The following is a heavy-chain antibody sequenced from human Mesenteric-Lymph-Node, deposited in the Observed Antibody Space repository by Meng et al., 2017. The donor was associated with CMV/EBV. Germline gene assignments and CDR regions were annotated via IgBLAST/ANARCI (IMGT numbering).Heavy chain of an antibody. CDR3: AKDLGNIVAVPADY. CDR1: GFTFSSYA. CDR2: ISGSGGST. D-gene: IGHD2-2*01. J-gene: IGHJ4*02. V-gene: IGHV3-23*01. Sequence: SGFTFSSYAMSWVRQAPGEGLEWVSAISGSGGSTYYADSVKGRFTISRDNSKNTLYLQMNSLRAEDTAVYYCAKDLGNIVAVPADYWGQGTLVTVSS.